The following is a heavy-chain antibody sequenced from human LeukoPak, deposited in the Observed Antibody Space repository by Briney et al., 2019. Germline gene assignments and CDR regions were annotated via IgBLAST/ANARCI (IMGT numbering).Heavy chain of an antibody. CDR3: ASTFSSSSRYYYYGMDV. V-gene: IGHV4-4*07. CDR2: IYTSGST. D-gene: IGHD6-6*01. CDR1: GGSISSYY. Sequence: SETLSLTCTVSGGSISSYYWSWIRQPAGKGLEWIGRIYTSGSTNYNPSLKSRVTISVDTSKNQFSLKLSSVTAADTAVYYCASTFSSSSRYYYYGMDVWGQGTTVTVSS. J-gene: IGHJ6*02.